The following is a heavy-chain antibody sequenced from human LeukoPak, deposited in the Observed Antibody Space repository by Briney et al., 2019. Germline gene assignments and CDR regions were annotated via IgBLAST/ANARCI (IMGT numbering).Heavy chain of an antibody. D-gene: IGHD4-17*01. CDR1: GGSISSYY. Sequence: APETLSLTCPVSGGSISSYYWSWIRQPPEKGLEWIGYIYYSGSTNYSTSLKSRLPISVDTSKNQFSLRLSSVTAADTAVYYCARQMNTVTADYWGQGTLVSVSS. J-gene: IGHJ4*02. CDR3: ARQMNTVTADY. V-gene: IGHV4-59*08. CDR2: IYYSGST.